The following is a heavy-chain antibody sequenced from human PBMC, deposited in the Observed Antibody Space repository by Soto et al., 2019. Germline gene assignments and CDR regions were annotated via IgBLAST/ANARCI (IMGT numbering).Heavy chain of an antibody. D-gene: IGHD3-10*02. CDR3: FQAEDGIRDVRSVSAFLLNRSSDL. CDR2: NYYSGST. V-gene: IGHV4-59*08. J-gene: IGHJ2*01. Sequence: KGLEWIGYNYYSGSTNYNPSLKSRVTISVDTSKNQFALKLSSVTAADTAVYFFFQAEDGIRDVRSVSAFLLNRSSDL.